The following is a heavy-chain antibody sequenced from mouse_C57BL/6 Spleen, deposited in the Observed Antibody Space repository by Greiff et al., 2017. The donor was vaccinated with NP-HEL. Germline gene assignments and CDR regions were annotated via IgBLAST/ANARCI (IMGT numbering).Heavy chain of an antibody. D-gene: IGHD2-3*01. J-gene: IGHJ1*03. CDR2: IYPGDGDT. V-gene: IGHV1-82*01. Sequence: VHLVESGPELVKPGASVKISCKASGYAFSSSWMNWVKQRPGKGLEWIGRIYPGDGDTNYNGKFKGKATLTADKSSSTAYMQLSSLTSEDSAVYFCARSDGYSWYFDVWGTGTTVTVSS. CDR3: ARSDGYSWYFDV. CDR1: GYAFSSSW.